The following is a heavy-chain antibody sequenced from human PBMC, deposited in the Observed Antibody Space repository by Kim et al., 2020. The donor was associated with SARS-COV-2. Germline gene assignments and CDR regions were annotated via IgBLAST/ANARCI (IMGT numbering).Heavy chain of an antibody. Sequence: SETLSLTCTVSGGSISSYYWSWIRQPPGKGLEWIGYIYYSGSTNYNPSLKSRVTISVDTSKNQFSLKLSSVTAADTAVYYCARVGYSSGWYVANWFDPWGQGTLVTVSS. D-gene: IGHD6-19*01. V-gene: IGHV4-59*01. CDR3: ARVGYSSGWYVANWFDP. J-gene: IGHJ5*02. CDR2: IYYSGST. CDR1: GGSISSYY.